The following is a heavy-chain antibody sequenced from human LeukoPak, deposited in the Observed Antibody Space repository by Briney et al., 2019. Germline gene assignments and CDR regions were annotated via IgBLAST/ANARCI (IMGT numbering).Heavy chain of an antibody. CDR1: GGPISSSIHY. CDR3: ARQTTGSYQWTFDY. V-gene: IGHV4-39*01. Sequence: SETLSLTCTASGGPISSSIHYWGWIRQPPGKGPEWIATIHYTGTTFYNPSLKSRVTIFVDTSKNQFFLKLSFVTAADTAVYYCARQTTGSYQWTFDYWGQGALVTVSS. CDR2: IHYTGTT. J-gene: IGHJ4*02. D-gene: IGHD1-26*01.